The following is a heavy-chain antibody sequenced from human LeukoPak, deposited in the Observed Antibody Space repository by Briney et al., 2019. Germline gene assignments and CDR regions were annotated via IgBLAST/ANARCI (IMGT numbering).Heavy chain of an antibody. V-gene: IGHV1-18*01. CDR1: GYTFTSYG. J-gene: IGHJ4*02. Sequence: GASVKVSFKASGYTFTSYGISGVRQPPGQGLEWMGWISAYNGNTNYAQKLQGRVTMTTDTTTSTAYMELRSLRSDDTAVYYCARDTDPGDYRGQGTLVTVSS. CDR3: ARDTDPGDY. CDR2: ISAYNGNT.